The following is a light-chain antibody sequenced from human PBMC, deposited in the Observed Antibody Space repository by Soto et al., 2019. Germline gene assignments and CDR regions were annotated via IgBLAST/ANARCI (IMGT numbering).Light chain of an antibody. V-gene: IGLV7-43*01. CDR2: STD. CDR3: LLYYGGAVV. CDR1: TRTVTSGHY. Sequence: QAVVTQEPSLTVSPGGTVTLTCASSTRTVTSGHYPNWLQQKPGQAPRALIYSTDTRHSWTPARFSGSLLGGKAALTLSGVQPEDEAYYFCLLYYGGAVVVGGGTKLTVL. J-gene: IGLJ2*01.